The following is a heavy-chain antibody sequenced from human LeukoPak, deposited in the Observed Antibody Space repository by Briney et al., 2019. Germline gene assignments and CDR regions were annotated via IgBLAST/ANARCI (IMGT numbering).Heavy chain of an antibody. J-gene: IGHJ3*02. CDR3: ARIDDYGDYHGAFDI. CDR1: GGSISSYY. V-gene: IGHV4-59*08. Sequence: PSQTLSLTCTVSGGSISSYYWSWIRQPPGKGLEWIGYIYYSGSTNYNPSLKSRVTISVDTSKNQFSLKLSSVTAADTAVYYCARIDDYGDYHGAFDIWGQGTMVTVSS. CDR2: IYYSGST. D-gene: IGHD4-17*01.